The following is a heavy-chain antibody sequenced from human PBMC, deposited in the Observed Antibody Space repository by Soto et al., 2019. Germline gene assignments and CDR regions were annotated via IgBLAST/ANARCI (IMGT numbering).Heavy chain of an antibody. V-gene: IGHV3-72*01. CDR3: AMLGGWSGGSSGMDV. D-gene: IGHD6-19*01. Sequence: EVQLVESGGGLVQPGGSLRLSCAASGLIFSDYHMDWVRQAPGKGLEWVGRIRRKANSYTTEYAASVKGRFTISRDDSKNSLYLQINSLKSEDTDVYYCAMLGGWSGGSSGMDVWGQGTTVTVSS. J-gene: IGHJ6*02. CDR1: GLIFSDYH. CDR2: IRRKANSYTT.